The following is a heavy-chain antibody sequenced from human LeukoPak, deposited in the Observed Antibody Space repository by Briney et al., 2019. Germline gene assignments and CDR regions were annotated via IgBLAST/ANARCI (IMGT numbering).Heavy chain of an antibody. V-gene: IGHV4-34*01. CDR1: GGSFSGYY. CDR2: INHSGST. Sequence: SETLSLTCAVYGGSFSGYYWSWIRQPPGKGLEWIGEINHSGSTNYNPSLKSRVTISVDTSKNQFSLKLSSVTAADTAVYYCASVVFPPAASRTTLYNWFDPWGQGTLVTVSS. J-gene: IGHJ5*02. CDR3: ASVVFPPAASRTTLYNWFDP. D-gene: IGHD2-2*01.